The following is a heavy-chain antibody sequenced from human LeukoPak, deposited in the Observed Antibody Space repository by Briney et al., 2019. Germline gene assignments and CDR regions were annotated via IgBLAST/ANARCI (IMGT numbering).Heavy chain of an antibody. CDR2: ISYDGNKI. V-gene: IGHV3-30*18. CDR1: GFIFSSYG. J-gene: IGHJ4*02. CDR3: AKDNRRYYYDSSGYYFYDY. Sequence: GGSLRLSCAASGFIFSSYGMHWVRQAPGKGLEWVSLISYDGNKIYYADSVKGRFTISRDNSKKTLYLQMNSLRAEDTAVYYCAKDNRRYYYDSSGYYFYDYWGQGTLVTVSS. D-gene: IGHD3-22*01.